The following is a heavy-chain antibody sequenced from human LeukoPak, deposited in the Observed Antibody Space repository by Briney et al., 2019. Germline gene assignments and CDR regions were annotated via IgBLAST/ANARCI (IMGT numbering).Heavy chain of an antibody. V-gene: IGHV4-59*01. CDR1: GGSISSYY. J-gene: IGHJ5*02. CDR3: ARAEAIRAWFDP. CDR2: IYYSEGT. Sequence: SETLSLTCTVSGGSISSYYWSWIRQPPGKGLEWIGSIYYSEGTYYNPSLKSRVTISVDTSKNQFSLKLSSVTAADTAVYYCARAEAIRAWFDPWGQGTLVTVSS. D-gene: IGHD5-24*01.